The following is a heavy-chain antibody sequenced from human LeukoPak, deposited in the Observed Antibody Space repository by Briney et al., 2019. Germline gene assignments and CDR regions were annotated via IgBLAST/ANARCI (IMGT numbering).Heavy chain of an antibody. CDR2: IKQDGSEV. Sequence: PGGSLRLSCVGSGFTFSSHWMSWVRQAPGKGLEWVANIKQDGSEVDYVDSVKGRFTISRDNAKNSLYLQMNSLRAEDTAVYYCAANGGPFDFWGQGTLVTVSS. J-gene: IGHJ4*02. D-gene: IGHD4-23*01. V-gene: IGHV3-7*05. CDR1: GFTFSSHW. CDR3: AANGGPFDF.